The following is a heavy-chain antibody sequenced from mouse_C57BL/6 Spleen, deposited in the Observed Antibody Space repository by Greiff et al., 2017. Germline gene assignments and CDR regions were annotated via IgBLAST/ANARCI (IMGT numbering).Heavy chain of an antibody. J-gene: IGHJ2*01. CDR3: EKEWNGVGFFDY. CDR2: ISDGGSYT. V-gene: IGHV5-4*01. CDR1: GFTFSSYA. Sequence: EVQVVESGGGLVKPGGSLKLSCAASGFTFSSYAMSWVRQTPGKRLEWVVTISDGGSYTDYPDNVKGRFTIYRDNAKNNLYLQMSHLKSEDTAMYDCEKEWNGVGFFDYWGQGTTLTVSS.